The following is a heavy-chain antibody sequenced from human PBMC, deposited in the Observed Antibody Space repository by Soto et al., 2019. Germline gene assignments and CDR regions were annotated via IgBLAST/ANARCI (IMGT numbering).Heavy chain of an antibody. CDR3: ARATTFVDWFDP. Sequence: SETLSLTCTVSGGSISSYYWSWIRQPPGKGLEWIGYIYYSGSTNYNPSLKSRVTISVDTSKNQFSLKLSSVTAADTAVYYCARATTFVDWFDPWGQGTLVTVSS. CDR2: IYYSGST. D-gene: IGHD1-26*01. V-gene: IGHV4-59*01. CDR1: GGSISSYY. J-gene: IGHJ5*02.